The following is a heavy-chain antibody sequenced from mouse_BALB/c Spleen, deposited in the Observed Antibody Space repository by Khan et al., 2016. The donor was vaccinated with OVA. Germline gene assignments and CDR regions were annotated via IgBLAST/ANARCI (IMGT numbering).Heavy chain of an antibody. CDR1: GFTFSSYT. D-gene: IGHD1-1*01. Sequence: EVQVVESGGGLVQPGGSLKLSCAASGFTFSSYTMSWVRQTPDKRLEWVAFISHGGSSVYYPDTVKGRFTSSRDNAKNTLYLQMSSLKSEDTAMYYCTRPSTTQYDYGMDYWGQGTSVIVSS. J-gene: IGHJ4*01. CDR2: ISHGGSSV. CDR3: TRPSTTQYDYGMDY. V-gene: IGHV5-12-2*01.